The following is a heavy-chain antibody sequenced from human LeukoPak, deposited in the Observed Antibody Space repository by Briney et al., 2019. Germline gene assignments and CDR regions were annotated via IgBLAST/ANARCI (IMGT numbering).Heavy chain of an antibody. V-gene: IGHV1-2*02. CDR3: ARVASAVYSDY. Sequence: ASVKVSCKASGYTFTGYYIHWVRQAPGQGLEWMGWINRDSGGTNYAQNFQGRVTMTRDTSISTAYMELNRLRSDDTAVYYCARVASAVYSDYWGQGTLVTVSS. J-gene: IGHJ4*02. CDR1: GYTFTGYY. CDR2: INRDSGGT.